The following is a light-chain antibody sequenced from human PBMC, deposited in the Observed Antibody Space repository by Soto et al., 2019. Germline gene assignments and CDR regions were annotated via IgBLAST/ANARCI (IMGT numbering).Light chain of an antibody. Sequence: ETVMTQSPDTLSLSPGERASLSCRASQSVGNSLAWYQHKPGQAPRLLIYDVSNRATGIPARFSGSGSGTDFTLTISSLEPEDFAVYYCQQCVIWPLFTFGPGTKVDIK. V-gene: IGKV3-11*01. J-gene: IGKJ3*01. CDR2: DVS. CDR1: QSVGNS. CDR3: QQCVIWPLFT.